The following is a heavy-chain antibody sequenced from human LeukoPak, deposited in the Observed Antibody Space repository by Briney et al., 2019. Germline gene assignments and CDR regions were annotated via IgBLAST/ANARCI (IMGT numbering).Heavy chain of an antibody. Sequence: ASETLSLTCTVSGGSISSSSYYWGWIRQPPGKGLEWIGSIYYSGSTYYNPSLKSRVTISVDTSNNQFSLKLSSVTAADTAVYYCARPRLSYSSSWAFDYWGQGTLVTVSS. CDR1: GGSISSSSYY. CDR2: IYYSGST. D-gene: IGHD6-13*01. CDR3: ARPRLSYSSSWAFDY. V-gene: IGHV4-39*01. J-gene: IGHJ4*02.